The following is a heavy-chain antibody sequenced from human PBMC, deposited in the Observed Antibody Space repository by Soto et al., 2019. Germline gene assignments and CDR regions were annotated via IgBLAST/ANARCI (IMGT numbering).Heavy chain of an antibody. V-gene: IGHV3-72*01. J-gene: IGHJ6*02. CDR3: ARAGSGHGLDV. Sequence: DVELVESGGGLVQAGGSLRVLCVVSGFTSSDHYMDWVRQAPGKGLEWVGRTANKRSRYTTEYAASVKGRFIISRDDSKNSVHLQMNSLQIEDTAVYYCARAGSGHGLDVWGQGTTVTVSS. CDR2: TANKRSRYTT. D-gene: IGHD3-10*01. CDR1: GFTSSDHY.